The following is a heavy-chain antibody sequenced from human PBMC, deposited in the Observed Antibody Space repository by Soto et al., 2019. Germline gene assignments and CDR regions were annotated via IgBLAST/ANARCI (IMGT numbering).Heavy chain of an antibody. D-gene: IGHD3-16*01. CDR3: AREGGDGVDY. CDR1: GGSISSTTSY. CDR2: IYYTGNT. J-gene: IGHJ4*02. Sequence: QVQLKESGPGLVKPSQTLSLTCTVSGGSISSTTSYWSWIRQHPGEGLEWIGYIYYTGNTYYNPSLKSRVTISVDTSENQFSLKLTSVTVADTAVYYWAREGGDGVDYWGQGTLVTVSS. V-gene: IGHV4-31*03.